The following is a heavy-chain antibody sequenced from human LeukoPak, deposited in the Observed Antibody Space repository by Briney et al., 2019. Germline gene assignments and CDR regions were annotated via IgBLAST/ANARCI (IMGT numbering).Heavy chain of an antibody. D-gene: IGHD6-19*01. V-gene: IGHV4-59*08. Sequence: SETLSLTCTVSGGSISSYYWSWIRQPPGKGLEWIGYIYYSGSTNYNPSLKSRVTISVDTSKNQFSLKLSSVTAADTAVYCCARRGIAVAGFDYWGQGTLVTVSS. CDR1: GGSISSYY. CDR3: ARRGIAVAGFDY. CDR2: IYYSGST. J-gene: IGHJ4*02.